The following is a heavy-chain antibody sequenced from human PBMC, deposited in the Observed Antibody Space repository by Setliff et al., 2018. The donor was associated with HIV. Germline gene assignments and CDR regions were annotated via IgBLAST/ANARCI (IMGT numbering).Heavy chain of an antibody. J-gene: IGHJ1*01. Sequence: PGGSLRLSCAASGFTFSDYYMGWIRQAPGKGLVWVSRINSDASGMTFAEFVKGRFTISRDNGKNMVYLQMNSLRAEDTAVYYCAQAQTSVSGSYYQYLQHWGQGTLVTVSS. CDR1: GFTFSDYY. CDR3: AQAQTSVSGSYYQYLQH. CDR2: INSDASGM. D-gene: IGHD3-10*01. V-gene: IGHV3-74*03.